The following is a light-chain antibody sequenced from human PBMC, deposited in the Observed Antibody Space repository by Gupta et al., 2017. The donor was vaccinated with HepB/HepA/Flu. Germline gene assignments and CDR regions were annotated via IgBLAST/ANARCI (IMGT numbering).Light chain of an antibody. V-gene: IGKV3-20*01. CDR1: QSVSSSY. Sequence: EIVLTQSPGTLSLSPGERATLSCRASQSVSSSYLAWYQQKPGQAPTLVIYGASSRATGIPDRFSGSGSGTDFTLTISRLEPEDFAVYYCQQYGSSPPFTFGPGTKVDIK. CDR2: GAS. J-gene: IGKJ3*01. CDR3: QQYGSSPPFT.